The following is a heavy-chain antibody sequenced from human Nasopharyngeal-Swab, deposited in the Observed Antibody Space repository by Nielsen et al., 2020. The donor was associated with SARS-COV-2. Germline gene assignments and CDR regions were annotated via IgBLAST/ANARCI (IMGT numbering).Heavy chain of an antibody. Sequence: SETLSLTCTVSGGSIKSGAFYWAWIRQPPGKGLEWIGSIYYSGNTYFNPSLKSRVTLSLDTSKNQFSLKLNSVTVADTAVYYCARRIPACAFDVWGQGTMVIASP. V-gene: IGHV4-39*01. CDR1: GGSIKSGAFY. CDR3: ARRIPACAFDV. J-gene: IGHJ3*01. D-gene: IGHD1-14*01. CDR2: IYYSGNT.